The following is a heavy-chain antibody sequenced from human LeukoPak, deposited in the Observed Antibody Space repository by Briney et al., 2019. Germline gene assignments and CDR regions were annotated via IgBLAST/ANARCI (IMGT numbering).Heavy chain of an antibody. CDR2: ISSSGSTV. V-gene: IGHV3-48*03. Sequence: PGGSLRLSCAASGFTFSSYEMNWVRQAPGKGLEWVSYISSSGSTVYYADSVKGRFTISRDNAKNSLYLQMNSLRAEDTAVYYCARAQAADKTRTTLLWFGEPSDYWGQGTLVTVSS. D-gene: IGHD3-10*01. CDR3: ARAQAADKTRTTLLWFGEPSDY. CDR1: GFTFSSYE. J-gene: IGHJ4*02.